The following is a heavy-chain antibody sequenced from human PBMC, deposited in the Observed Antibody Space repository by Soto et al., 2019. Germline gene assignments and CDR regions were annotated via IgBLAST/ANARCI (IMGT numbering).Heavy chain of an antibody. CDR1: GGSFSGYY. V-gene: IGHV4-34*01. J-gene: IGHJ5*02. D-gene: IGHD2-15*01. Sequence: PSETLSLTCAVYGGSFSGYYWSWIRQPPGKGREWIGEIHNSGSTNYNPSLKSRGTISVDTSKNQFSLKLSSVTAADTAVYYCATCTDCSGGSCSNWFDPGGQGTLLTVSS. CDR2: IHNSGST. CDR3: ATCTDCSGGSCSNWFDP.